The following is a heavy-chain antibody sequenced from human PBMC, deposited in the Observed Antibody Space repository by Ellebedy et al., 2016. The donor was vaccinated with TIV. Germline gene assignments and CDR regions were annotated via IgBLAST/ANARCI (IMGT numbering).Heavy chain of an antibody. CDR1: ADTNDTPY. CDR3: VRANDQDFDS. CDR2: IDPSGDNA. D-gene: IGHD1-1*01. J-gene: IGHJ4*02. V-gene: IGHV1-46*02. Sequence: AASVKVSCMASADTNDTPYLHWVRHAPGQGLEWMGIIDPSGDNANYTQKFQGRVTMTRDTSTSTVYMELSSLRSDDTALYYCVRANDQDFDSWGQGTLVTVSS.